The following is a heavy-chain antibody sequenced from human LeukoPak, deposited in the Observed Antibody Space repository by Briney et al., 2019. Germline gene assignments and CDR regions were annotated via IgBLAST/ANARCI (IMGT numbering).Heavy chain of an antibody. Sequence: PGGSLRLSCAASRFTFTDHYMSWVRQAPGKGLEWVSYISSGGDIIYYADSVKGRFTISRDNSKNTLYLQMNSLRAEDTAVYYCAKDNPIEKVPGLGPGYWGQGTLVTVST. J-gene: IGHJ4*02. CDR1: RFTFTDHY. D-gene: IGHD2-2*01. V-gene: IGHV3-11*04. CDR2: ISSGGDII. CDR3: AKDNPIEKVPGLGPGY.